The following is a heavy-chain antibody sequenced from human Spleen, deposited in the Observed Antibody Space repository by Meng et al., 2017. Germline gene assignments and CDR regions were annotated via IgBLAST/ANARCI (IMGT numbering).Heavy chain of an antibody. CDR2: IYQSGST. D-gene: IGHD6-19*01. J-gene: IGHJ6*02. Sequence: SETLSLTCAVSGYSITGSYNWGWIRQSPGKGLEWIGSIYQSGSTYYNPSLKSRVTMSADTSKNQFSLKLTSVTAADTAVYYCGASIAVASMDVWGQGTTVTVSS. CDR3: GASIAVASMDV. CDR1: GYSITGSYN. V-gene: IGHV4-38-2*01.